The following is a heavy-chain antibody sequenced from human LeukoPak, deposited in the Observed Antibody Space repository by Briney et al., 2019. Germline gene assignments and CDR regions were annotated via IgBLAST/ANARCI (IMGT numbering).Heavy chain of an antibody. J-gene: IGHJ4*02. CDR1: GASINSGSNY. CDR3: ARSGYGSGSYPDY. CDR2: IYSSGST. V-gene: IGHV4-39*07. D-gene: IGHD3-10*01. Sequence: SETLSLTCRVSGASINSGSNYWGWIRQPPGKTLEWIGSIYSSGSTYYNPSLKSRVIIMIDTPKNHFSLTLSSVTAADTAVYYCARSGYGSGSYPDYWGQGTLVTVSS.